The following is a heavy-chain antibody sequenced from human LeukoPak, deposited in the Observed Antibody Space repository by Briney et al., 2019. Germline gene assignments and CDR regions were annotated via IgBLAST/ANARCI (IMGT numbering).Heavy chain of an antibody. CDR1: GGTFSSYA. D-gene: IGHD3-9*01. Sequence: SVKVSCKASGGTFSSYAISWVRQAPGQGLEWMGRIIPILGIANYAQKFQGRVTITADKSTSTAYMELSSLRSEDTAVYYCASLGGVLRYFGVVLFWGQGTLVTVSS. CDR3: ASLGGVLRYFGVVLF. J-gene: IGHJ4*02. CDR2: IIPILGIA. V-gene: IGHV1-69*04.